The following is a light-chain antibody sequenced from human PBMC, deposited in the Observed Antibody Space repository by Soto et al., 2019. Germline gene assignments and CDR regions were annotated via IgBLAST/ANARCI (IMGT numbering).Light chain of an antibody. CDR2: GAS. CDR1: QSVSSN. V-gene: IGKV3-15*01. CDR3: QQYNNWPLST. J-gene: IGKJ3*01. Sequence: EIVMTQSPATLSVSPGERATLSCRASQSVSSNLAWYQQKPGQAPRLIIYGASTRATGIPARFSGSGSGTEFTLTVSSLQSEDFAVYYCQQYNNWPLSTFGPGTQVDIK.